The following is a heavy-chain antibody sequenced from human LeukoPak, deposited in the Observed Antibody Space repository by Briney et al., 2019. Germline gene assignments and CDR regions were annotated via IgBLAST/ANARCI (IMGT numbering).Heavy chain of an antibody. J-gene: IGHJ2*01. CDR2: ISGSGGIT. CDR3: AKDTASSWWYFDL. Sequence: PGGSLRLSCAASGFTFSSCAMNWVRQAPGKGLEWVSGISGSGGITHYADSVRGRFTISRDNSKNTLYLQMNSLRAEDTAVYYCAKDTASSWWYFDLWGRGTLVTVSS. D-gene: IGHD5-18*01. V-gene: IGHV3-23*01. CDR1: GFTFSSCA.